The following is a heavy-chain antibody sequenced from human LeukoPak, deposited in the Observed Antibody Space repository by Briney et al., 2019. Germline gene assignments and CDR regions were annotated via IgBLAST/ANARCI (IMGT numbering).Heavy chain of an antibody. CDR3: ARAGVFGSNPASY. D-gene: IGHD3-10*02. CDR2: INSDGSST. Sequence: GGSLRLSCAASGFTFSSYWMHWVRQAPGKGPVWVSRINSDGSSTSYADSVKGRFTISRDNAKNTLYLQMNSLRAEDTAVYYCARAGVFGSNPASYWGQGTLVTVSS. CDR1: GFTFSSYW. J-gene: IGHJ4*02. V-gene: IGHV3-74*01.